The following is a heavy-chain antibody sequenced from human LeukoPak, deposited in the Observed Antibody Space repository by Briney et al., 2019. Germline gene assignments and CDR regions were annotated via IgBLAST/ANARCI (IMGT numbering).Heavy chain of an antibody. V-gene: IGHV3-64*02. Sequence: GGSLRLSRVASGFTFSTSIMHWVRQAPGKGLEYVSVITGNGDIIAYADSVKDRCTISRDNSKNTLYLQMGSLRPEDMAVYYCARGVYSSGRADVFDIWGQGTKVIVSS. CDR3: ARGVYSSGRADVFDI. CDR1: GFTFSTSI. D-gene: IGHD6-19*01. CDR2: ITGNGDII. J-gene: IGHJ3*02.